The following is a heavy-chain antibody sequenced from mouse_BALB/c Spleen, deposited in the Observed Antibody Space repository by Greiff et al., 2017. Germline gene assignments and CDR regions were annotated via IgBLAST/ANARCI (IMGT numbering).Heavy chain of an antibody. CDR1: GFTFSSYA. D-gene: IGHD1-1*01. J-gene: IGHJ1*01. V-gene: IGHV5-6-5*01. CDR2: ISSGGST. Sequence: EVKLMESGGGLVKPGGSLKLSCAASGFTFSSYAMSWVRQTPEKRLEWVASISSGGSTYYPDSVKGRFTISRDNARNILYLQMSSLRSEDTAMYYCARGLYYYGSSSYWYFDVWGAGTTVTVSS. CDR3: ARGLYYYGSSSYWYFDV.